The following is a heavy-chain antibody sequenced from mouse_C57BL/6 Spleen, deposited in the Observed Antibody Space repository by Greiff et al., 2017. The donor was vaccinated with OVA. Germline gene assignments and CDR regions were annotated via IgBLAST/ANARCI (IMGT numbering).Heavy chain of an antibody. D-gene: IGHD1-1*01. CDR3: TGLTPRYYFDY. CDR1: GFTFSNYW. V-gene: IGHV6-3*01. Sequence: EVKLMESGGGLVQPGGSMKLSCVASGFTFSNYWMNWVRQSPEKGLEWVAQIRLKSDNYATHYAESVKGRFTISRDDSKSSVYLQMNNLRAEDTGIYYCTGLTPRYYFDYWGQGTTLTVSS. J-gene: IGHJ2*01. CDR2: IRLKSDNYAT.